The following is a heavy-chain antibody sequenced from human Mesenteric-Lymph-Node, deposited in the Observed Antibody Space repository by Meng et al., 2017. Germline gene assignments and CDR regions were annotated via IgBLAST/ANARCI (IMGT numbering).Heavy chain of an antibody. Sequence: SETLSLTCAVSGGSISSTNWWSWVRQPPGKGLEWIGEIYHSGSTNYNPSLMSRVTISVDKSKNQFSLKLTSVTAADTAVYYCARGLRWHRVGFDYWGQGTLVTVSS. V-gene: IGHV4-4*02. CDR1: GGSISSTNW. J-gene: IGHJ4*02. D-gene: IGHD4-23*01. CDR3: ARGLRWHRVGFDY. CDR2: IYHSGST.